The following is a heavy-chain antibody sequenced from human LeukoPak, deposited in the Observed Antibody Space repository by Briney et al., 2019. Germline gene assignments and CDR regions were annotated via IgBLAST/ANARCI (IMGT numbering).Heavy chain of an antibody. CDR3: ARESGVTLLRGSLNV. D-gene: IGHD3-10*01. CDR1: GFTFSSHG. Sequence: GGSLRLSCEASGFTFSSHGMSWVRQAPGKGLEWVSAISGSGDYTYYADSVKGRFTISRDNSKNTLYLQMNSLRAEDTAVYYCARESGVTLLRGSLNVWGKGTTVTISS. CDR2: ISGSGDYT. V-gene: IGHV3-23*01. J-gene: IGHJ6*04.